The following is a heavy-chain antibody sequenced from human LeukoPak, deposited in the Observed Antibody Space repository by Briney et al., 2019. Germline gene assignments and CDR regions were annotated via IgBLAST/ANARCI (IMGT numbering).Heavy chain of an antibody. CDR2: IYSGGST. CDR3: TRASSGYSYGHYFDY. CDR1: GFTFSSYG. J-gene: IGHJ4*02. D-gene: IGHD5-18*01. Sequence: GGSLRLSCAASGFTFSSYGMHWVRQAPGKGLEWVSVIYSGGSTYYADSVKGRFTISRDNSKNTLYLQMNSLRAEDTAVYYCTRASSGYSYGHYFDYWGQGTLVTVSS. V-gene: IGHV3-NL1*01.